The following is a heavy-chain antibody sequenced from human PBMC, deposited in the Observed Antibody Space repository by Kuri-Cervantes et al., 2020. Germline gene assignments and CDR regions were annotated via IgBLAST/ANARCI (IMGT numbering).Heavy chain of an antibody. CDR1: GGSISGSY. D-gene: IGHD2-15*01. Sequence: GSLRLSCTVSGGSISGSYWSWIRQPAGKGLEWIGRVYQSNGNTNYNPSLQSRVTISLDTSKNQFSLKLSSVTAADTAVYYCARDGRCSGGSCYSPWGQGTLVTVSS. CDR2: VYQSNGNT. CDR3: ARDGRCSGGSCYSP. J-gene: IGHJ5*02. V-gene: IGHV4-4*07.